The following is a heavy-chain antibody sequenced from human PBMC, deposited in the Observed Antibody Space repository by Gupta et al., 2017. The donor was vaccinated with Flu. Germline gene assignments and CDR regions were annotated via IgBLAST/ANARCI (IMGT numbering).Heavy chain of an antibody. D-gene: IGHD3-10*01. CDR1: GFTFSNYW. V-gene: IGHV3-7*01. J-gene: IGHJ4*02. CDR3: ARHRRPGVSFDN. Sequence: EVQLVESGGGLVQPGGSLRLSCAASGFTFSNYWMSWVRQAPGKGLDWVADIKEDGSEKYYGDSVKGRFTISRDNAQKSLYLQMKSLRAEDTAVYYCARHRRPGVSFDNGGQGTMVTVSS. CDR2: IKEDGSEK.